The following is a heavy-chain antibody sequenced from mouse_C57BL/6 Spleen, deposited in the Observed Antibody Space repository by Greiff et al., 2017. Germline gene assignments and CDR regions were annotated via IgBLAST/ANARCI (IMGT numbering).Heavy chain of an antibody. V-gene: IGHV1-59*01. D-gene: IGHD2-4*01. J-gene: IGHJ2*01. CDR1: GYTFTSYW. CDR3: ARDYANPSFDY. CDR2: IDPSDSYT. Sequence: VQLQQPGAELVRPGTSVKLSCKASGYTFTSYWMHWVKQRPGQGLEWIGVIDPSDSYTNYNQKFKGRATLTVDTSSRTAYMQLSSLTSEDSAVYYCARDYANPSFDYWGQGTTLTVSS.